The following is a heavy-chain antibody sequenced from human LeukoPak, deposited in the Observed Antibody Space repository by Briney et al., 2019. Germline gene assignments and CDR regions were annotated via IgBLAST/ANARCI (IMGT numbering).Heavy chain of an antibody. D-gene: IGHD2-2*01. CDR1: GGSISSYY. V-gene: IGHV4-4*07. Sequence: SETLSLTCTVSGGSISSYYWSWIRQAAGKGVEWIGCIYTSGSTNYNPSLKSRVTMSVDTSKNQFSLKLSSVTAADTAVYFCARDPCNSTRCRQLYGLDQWGQGTLVTVSS. J-gene: IGHJ4*02. CDR2: IYTSGST. CDR3: ARDPCNSTRCRQLYGLDQ.